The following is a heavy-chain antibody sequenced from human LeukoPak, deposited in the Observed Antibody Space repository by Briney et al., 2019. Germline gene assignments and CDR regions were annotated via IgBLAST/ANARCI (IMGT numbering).Heavy chain of an antibody. Sequence: GASVKVSCKASGGTFGIYGMSWVRQAPEQGLEWMGGIIPTYRTPTYAERFQGRVTITTDDSTSTVYMEVSSLRSEDTAVYYCARGATGTTFYHRLDPWGQGTLVTVSS. CDR3: ARGATGTTFYHRLDP. CDR1: GGTFGIYG. V-gene: IGHV1-69*05. CDR2: IIPTYRTP. J-gene: IGHJ5*02. D-gene: IGHD1-7*01.